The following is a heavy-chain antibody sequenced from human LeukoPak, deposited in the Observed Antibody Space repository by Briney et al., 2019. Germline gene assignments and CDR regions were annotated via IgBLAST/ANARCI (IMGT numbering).Heavy chain of an antibody. Sequence: TSETLSLTCAVSGGSISSGGYSWSWIRQPPGKGMEFIAYIYYTGNTYFNPSLKSRVTISVDTSKNQFSLKLSSVTAADTAVYYCRGVIVSGADAFDIWGQGTMVTVSS. CDR2: IYYTGNT. CDR3: RGVIVSGADAFDI. J-gene: IGHJ3*02. D-gene: IGHD3-16*02. CDR1: GGSISSGGYS. V-gene: IGHV4-30-4*07.